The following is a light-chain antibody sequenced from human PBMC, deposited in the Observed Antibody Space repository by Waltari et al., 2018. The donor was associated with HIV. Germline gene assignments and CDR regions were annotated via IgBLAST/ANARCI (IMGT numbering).Light chain of an antibody. CDR1: PGIGNF. CDR3: QQYDNPNYS. CDR2: DAS. V-gene: IGKV1-33*01. Sequence: IQMTQSPSSLSASVGDRVTITCQASPGIGNFLNWFLQKPGKAPKLLISDASNLRSVVPSRFSGTGSGTHFTLTISGLQPEDVATYYCQQYDNPNYSFGQGTKLEI. J-gene: IGKJ2*03.